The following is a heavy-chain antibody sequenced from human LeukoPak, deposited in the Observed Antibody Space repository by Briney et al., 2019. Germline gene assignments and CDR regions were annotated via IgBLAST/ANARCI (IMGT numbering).Heavy chain of an antibody. CDR2: ISAYNGNT. CDR3: ARVHYYDSVFDY. V-gene: IGHV1-18*01. Sequence: ASVKVSCKASGYTLTSYGISRVRQAPGQGLEWMGWISAYNGNTNYAQKLQGRLTMTTDTSTSTAFMELRSLRSDDTAVYYCARVHYYDSVFDYWGQGTLVTVSS. J-gene: IGHJ4*02. D-gene: IGHD3-22*01. CDR1: GYTLTSYG.